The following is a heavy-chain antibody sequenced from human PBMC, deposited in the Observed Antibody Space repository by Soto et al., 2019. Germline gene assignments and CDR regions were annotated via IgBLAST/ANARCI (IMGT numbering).Heavy chain of an antibody. CDR1: GFTFSSYD. CDR2: IGTAGDT. V-gene: IGHV3-13*01. D-gene: IGHD6-13*01. Sequence: GGSLRLSCAASGFTFSSYDMHWVRQATGKGLEWVSAIGTAGDTYYPGYVKGRVTISRENAKNTSYLQMNSLRAEDTAVYYCARVSIAAAGQGYYYYGMDVWGQGTTVTVSS. J-gene: IGHJ6*02. CDR3: ARVSIAAAGQGYYYYGMDV.